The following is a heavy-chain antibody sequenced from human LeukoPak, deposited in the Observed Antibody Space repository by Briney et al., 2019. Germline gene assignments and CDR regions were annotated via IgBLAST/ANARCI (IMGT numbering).Heavy chain of an antibody. CDR2: ISSSSSYI. Sequence: GGSLRLSCAASGFTFSSYEMNWVRQAPGKGLEWVSSISSSSSYIYYADSVKGRFTISRDNAKNSLYLQMNSLRAEDTAVYYCARDFLGAYAFDIWGQGTMVTVSS. J-gene: IGHJ3*02. D-gene: IGHD3-16*01. CDR3: ARDFLGAYAFDI. CDR1: GFTFSSYE. V-gene: IGHV3-21*01.